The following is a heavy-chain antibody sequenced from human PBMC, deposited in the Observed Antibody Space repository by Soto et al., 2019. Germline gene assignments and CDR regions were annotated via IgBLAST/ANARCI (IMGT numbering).Heavy chain of an antibody. V-gene: IGHV3-30*18. CDR2: ISYDGSNK. D-gene: IGHD3-10*01. J-gene: IGHJ6*02. CDR1: GFTFSSYG. CDR3: AKDVRNLRGGIIRHCDYGIDV. Sequence: QVQLVESGGGVVQPGRSLRLSCAASGFTFSSYGMHWVRQAPGKGLEWVAGISYDGSNKYYADSVKGRFTISRDNAKNALYPQMNSLSAEDEDVYYCAKDVRNLRGGIIRHCDYGIDVWGQGTTVTVSS.